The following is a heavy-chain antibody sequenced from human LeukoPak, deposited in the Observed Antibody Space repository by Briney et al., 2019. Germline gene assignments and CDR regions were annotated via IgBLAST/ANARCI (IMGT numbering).Heavy chain of an antibody. D-gene: IGHD3-16*01. Sequence: GGSLRLSCAASGFTFSSYGMHWVRQAPGKGLEWVAFIRYDGSNKYYADSVKGRFTISRDNSKNTLYLQMNSLRAEDTALYYCAKGYYDYVWGSFDYWGQGTLVTVSS. CDR1: GFTFSSYG. CDR3: AKGYYDYVWGSFDY. V-gene: IGHV3-30*02. J-gene: IGHJ4*02. CDR2: IRYDGSNK.